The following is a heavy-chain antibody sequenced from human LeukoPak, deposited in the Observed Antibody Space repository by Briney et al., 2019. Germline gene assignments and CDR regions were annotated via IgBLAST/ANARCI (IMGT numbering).Heavy chain of an antibody. Sequence: GGSLRLSCAASGFTFSSYSINWVRQAPGKGLEWVSSISSSSSYIYYADSVKGRFTISRDNAKNSLYLQMNSLRAEDTAVYYCARDLSVPAAFDYWGQGSLVTVSS. CDR1: GFTFSSYS. D-gene: IGHD2-2*01. V-gene: IGHV3-21*01. J-gene: IGHJ4*02. CDR2: ISSSSSYI. CDR3: ARDLSVPAAFDY.